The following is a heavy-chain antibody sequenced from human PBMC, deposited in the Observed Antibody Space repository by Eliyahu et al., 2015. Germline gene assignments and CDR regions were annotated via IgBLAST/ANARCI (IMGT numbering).Heavy chain of an antibody. CDR1: GFPFSSYS. J-gene: IGHJ4*02. Sequence: EVQLVESGGGLVKPGGSLRLSCAASGFPFSSYSMNWVRQAPGKGLEWVSSISSSSSYIYYADSVKGRFTISRDNAKNSLYLQMNSLRAEDTAVYYCATPPYDSSGYYPFWGQGTLVTVSS. CDR2: ISSSSSYI. D-gene: IGHD3-22*01. CDR3: ATPPYDSSGYYPF. V-gene: IGHV3-21*01.